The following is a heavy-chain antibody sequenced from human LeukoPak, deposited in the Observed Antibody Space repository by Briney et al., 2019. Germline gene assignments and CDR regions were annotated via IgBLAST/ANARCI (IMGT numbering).Heavy chain of an antibody. D-gene: IGHD5-12*01. J-gene: IGHJ6*03. CDR2: IIPIFGTA. CDR1: GGTFSSYA. V-gene: IGHV1-69*06. Sequence: SVKVSCKASGGTFSSYAISWVRQAPGQGLEWMGGIIPIFGTANYAQKFQGRVTITADKSTSTAYMELSSLKASDTAMYYCARHMVGYGVAPHGAFIANYYYYYMDVWGKGTTVTISS. CDR3: ARHMVGYGVAPHGAFIANYYYYYMDV.